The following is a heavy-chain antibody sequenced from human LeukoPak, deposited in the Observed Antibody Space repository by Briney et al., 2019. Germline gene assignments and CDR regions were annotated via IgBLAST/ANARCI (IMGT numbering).Heavy chain of an antibody. D-gene: IGHD3-10*01. V-gene: IGHV3-74*03. CDR1: GFTFSSYW. J-gene: IGHJ4*02. CDR3: ARDSRGYGSGSSTYYFDY. CDR2: INSDGSST. Sequence: GGSLRLSCAASGFTFSSYWMHWVRQAPGKGLVWVSRINSDGSSTTYADSVKGRFTISRDNAKNTLYLQMNSLRAEDTAVYYCARDSRGYGSGSSTYYFDYWGQGTLVTVSS.